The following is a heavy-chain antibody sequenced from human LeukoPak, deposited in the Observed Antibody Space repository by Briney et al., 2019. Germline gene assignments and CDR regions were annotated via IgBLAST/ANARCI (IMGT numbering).Heavy chain of an antibody. CDR1: GFTFSSYW. CDR3: ARDLDNYGLRRNYYYGMDV. D-gene: IGHD4-17*01. CDR2: INSDGSST. J-gene: IGHJ6*02. Sequence: PGGSLRLSCAASGFTFSSYWMHWVRQAPGKGLVWVSRINSDGSSTNYADSVKGRFTISRDNAKNTLYLQMNSLRAEDTAVYYCARDLDNYGLRRNYYYGMDVWGQGTTVTVSS. V-gene: IGHV3-74*01.